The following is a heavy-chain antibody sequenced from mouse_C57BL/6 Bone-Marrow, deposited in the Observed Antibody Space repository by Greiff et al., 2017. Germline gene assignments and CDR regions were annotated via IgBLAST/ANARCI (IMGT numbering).Heavy chain of an antibody. V-gene: IGHV3-6*01. Sequence: ESGPGLVKPSQSLSLTCSVTGYSITSGYYWNWIRQFPGNKLEWMGYLSYDGSNNYNPSLKNRISITRDPSKNQFFLKLNSVTTEDTATYYCAAVYYYYAMDYWGQGTSVTVSS. D-gene: IGHD2-1*01. CDR2: LSYDGSN. CDR1: GYSITSGYY. J-gene: IGHJ4*01. CDR3: AAVYYYYAMDY.